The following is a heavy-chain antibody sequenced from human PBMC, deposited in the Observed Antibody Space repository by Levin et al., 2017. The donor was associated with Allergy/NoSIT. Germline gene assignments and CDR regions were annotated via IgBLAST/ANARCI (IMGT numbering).Heavy chain of an antibody. J-gene: IGHJ6*02. CDR2: IIPIFGTA. CDR1: GGTFNRYA. V-gene: IGHV1-69*01. Sequence: KISCKASGGTFNRYAISWVRQAPGQGLEWMGGIIPIFGTANYAQKFQGRVTFTADESTSTAHMELSSLRSDDTAVYYCARIQYDVLTGYNGAYYYGMDVWGQGTTVTVSS. CDR3: ARIQYDVLTGYNGAYYYGMDV. D-gene: IGHD3-9*01.